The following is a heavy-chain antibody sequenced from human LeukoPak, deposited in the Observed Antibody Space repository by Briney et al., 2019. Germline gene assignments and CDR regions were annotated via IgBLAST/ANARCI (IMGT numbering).Heavy chain of an antibody. D-gene: IGHD2-2*01. V-gene: IGHV4-39*01. CDR2: IYYSGST. J-gene: IGHJ4*02. CDR1: GGSISSSSYY. Sequence: PSETLSLTCTVSGGSISSSSYYWGWIRQPPGKGLEWIGSIYYSGSTYYNPSLKSRVTISVDTSKNQFSLKLSSVTAADTAVYYCARGRYCSSTSCSMRLWSGYSFKGSYFDYWGQGTLVTVSS. CDR3: ARGRYCSSTSCSMRLWSGYSFKGSYFDY.